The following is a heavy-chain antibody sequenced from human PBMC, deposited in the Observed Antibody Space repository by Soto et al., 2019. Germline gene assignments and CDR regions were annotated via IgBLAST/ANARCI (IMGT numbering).Heavy chain of an antibody. V-gene: IGHV3-7*01. Sequence: GGSLRLSCAASGFTFSSYWMSWVRQAPGKGLEWVANIKQDGSEKYYVDSVKGRFTISRDNAKNSLYLQMNTLRAEDTAVYYCARDILVVVTDYWGQGTLVTVSS. CDR3: ARDILVVVTDY. D-gene: IGHD2-15*01. CDR1: GFTFSSYW. CDR2: IKQDGSEK. J-gene: IGHJ4*02.